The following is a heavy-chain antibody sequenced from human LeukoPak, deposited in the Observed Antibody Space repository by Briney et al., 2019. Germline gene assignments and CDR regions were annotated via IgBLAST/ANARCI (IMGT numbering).Heavy chain of an antibody. CDR3: ATQPVYGDPRSGIDY. CDR1: GYTLTELS. D-gene: IGHD4-17*01. Sequence: ASVKVTCKVSGYTLTELSMHWVRQAPGKGLEWMGGFDPEDGETIYAQKFQGRVTMTEDTSTDTAYMELSSLRSEDTAVYYCATQPVYGDPRSGIDYWGQGTLVTVSS. V-gene: IGHV1-24*01. J-gene: IGHJ4*02. CDR2: FDPEDGET.